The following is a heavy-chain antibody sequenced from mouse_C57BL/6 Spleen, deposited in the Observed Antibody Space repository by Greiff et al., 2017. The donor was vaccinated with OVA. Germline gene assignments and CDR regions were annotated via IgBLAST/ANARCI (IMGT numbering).Heavy chain of an antibody. D-gene: IGHD1-1*01. CDR3: SSGGDYYGSRGYFDV. V-gene: IGHV3-1*01. CDR1: GYSITSGYD. J-gene: IGHJ1*03. Sequence: VKLQESGPGMVKPSQSLSLTCTVTGYSITSGYDWHWIRHFPGNKLEWMGYISYSGSTNYNPTLKSRISITHDTSKNHFFLKFNSVTTEDIATYFCSSGGDYYGSRGYFDVWGTGTTVTVSS. CDR2: ISYSGST.